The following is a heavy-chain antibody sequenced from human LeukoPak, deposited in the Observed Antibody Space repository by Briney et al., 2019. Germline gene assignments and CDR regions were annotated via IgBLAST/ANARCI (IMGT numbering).Heavy chain of an antibody. Sequence: PGGSLRLSCAASGFTFSSYWMSWVRQAPGKGLEWVANIRQDGSEKYYVDSVKGRFTISRDNAKNSLYLQMNSLRAEDTAVYYCARGATGRPWTFDIWGQGTMVTVSS. CDR2: IRQDGSEK. D-gene: IGHD3-10*01. CDR3: ARGATGRPWTFDI. CDR1: GFTFSSYW. V-gene: IGHV3-7*01. J-gene: IGHJ3*02.